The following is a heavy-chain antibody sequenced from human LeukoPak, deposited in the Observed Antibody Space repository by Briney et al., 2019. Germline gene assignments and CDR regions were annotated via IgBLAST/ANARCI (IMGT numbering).Heavy chain of an antibody. Sequence: ASVKVSCKASGYTFTGYYMHWVRQAPGQGLEWMGWINPNSGGTNYAQKFQGRVTMTRDTSISTAYMELRSLRSDDTAVYYCARDSSGWTNWFDPWGQGTLVTVSS. CDR3: ARDSSGWTNWFDP. CDR1: GYTFTGYY. J-gene: IGHJ5*02. CDR2: INPNSGGT. D-gene: IGHD6-19*01. V-gene: IGHV1-2*02.